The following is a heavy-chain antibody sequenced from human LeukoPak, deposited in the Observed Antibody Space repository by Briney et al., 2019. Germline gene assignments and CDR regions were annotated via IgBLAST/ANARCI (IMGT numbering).Heavy chain of an antibody. CDR2: IYYSGSA. CDR3: VRRSYYNYYFDQ. V-gene: IGHV4-39*01. D-gene: IGHD1-1*01. J-gene: IGHJ4*02. CDR1: GDSISSGTYY. Sequence: SETLSLTCTVSGDSISSGTYYWGWIRQPPGKGLEWIGNIYYSGSAYYNPSLKSRVTISVDTSKNQFSLNLSSVAAADTAVYYCVRRSYYNYYFDQWGQGTLVTVSS.